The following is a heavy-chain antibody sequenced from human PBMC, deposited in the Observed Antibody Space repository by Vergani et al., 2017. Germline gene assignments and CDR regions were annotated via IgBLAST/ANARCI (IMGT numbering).Heavy chain of an antibody. CDR2: IYYSGST. CDR3: AREVYDFWSGYYTEIFDY. Sequence: QVQLQESGPGLVKPSQTLSLTCTVSGGSISSGDYYWSWIRQHPGKGLEWIGYIYYSGSTYYNPSLKSRLTISVDTSKNQFSLKLSSVTAADTAVYYCAREVYDFWSGYYTEIFDYWGQGTLVTVSS. V-gene: IGHV4-31*03. CDR1: GGSISSGDYY. D-gene: IGHD3-3*01. J-gene: IGHJ4*02.